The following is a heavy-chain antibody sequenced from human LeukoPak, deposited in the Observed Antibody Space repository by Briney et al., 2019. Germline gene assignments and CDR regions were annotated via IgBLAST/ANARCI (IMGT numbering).Heavy chain of an antibody. V-gene: IGHV4-59*08. CDR2: IYYTGST. J-gene: IGHJ4*02. CDR1: GGSISNYY. CDR3: ARLFYYDSRGYPYYFDY. D-gene: IGHD3-22*01. Sequence: SETLSLTCTVSGGSISNYYWNWIRQPPGKGLEWIGYIYYTGSTNYNPSLKSRVTMSVDTSKNQFSLKLSSVTAADTAVYYCARLFYYDSRGYPYYFDYWGQGTLVTVSS.